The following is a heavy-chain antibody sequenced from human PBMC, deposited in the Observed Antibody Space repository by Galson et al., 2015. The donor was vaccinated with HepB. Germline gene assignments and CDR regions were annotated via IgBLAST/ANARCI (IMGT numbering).Heavy chain of an antibody. CDR2: INAGNGDT. Sequence: SVKVSCKASGYTFTSFAIHWVRQAPGQSLEWMGWINAGNGDTEYSQKFQGRVTMTRDTSANTAYMELSSLRSEDTAIYYCARTGGRITMVRGIITWLYPWGHGTLVTVSS. V-gene: IGHV1-3*01. CDR1: GYTFTSFA. CDR3: ARTGGRITMVRGIITWLYP. J-gene: IGHJ5*02. D-gene: IGHD3-10*01.